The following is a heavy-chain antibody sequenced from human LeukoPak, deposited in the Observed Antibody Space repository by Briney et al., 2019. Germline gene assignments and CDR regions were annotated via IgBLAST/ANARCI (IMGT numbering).Heavy chain of an antibody. CDR1: GFTFEDYA. Sequence: PGRSLRLSCAGSGFTFEDYAMHWVRQAPGKGLEWVSGMSWDSGSIGYADSVKGRFTISRDNAKNSLYLQMNSLRAEDTALYYCAKDLYSSTWAYFGYWGQGTLVTVSS. CDR3: AKDLYSSTWAYFGY. CDR2: MSWDSGSI. D-gene: IGHD6-13*01. J-gene: IGHJ4*02. V-gene: IGHV3-9*01.